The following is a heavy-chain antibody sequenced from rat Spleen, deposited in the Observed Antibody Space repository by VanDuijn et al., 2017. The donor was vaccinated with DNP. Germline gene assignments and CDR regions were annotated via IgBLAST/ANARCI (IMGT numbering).Heavy chain of an antibody. CDR1: GFTFSNFD. CDR3: ARQNTIAAGAMDA. Sequence: EVQLVESGGGFVQPGKSLKLSCAASGFTFSNFDMAWVRQAPTKGLEWVASISTSGSRTYYPDSVKGRFTISRDNAKSSLYLQMNSLKSEDTATYYCARQNTIAAGAMDAWGQGTSVTVSS. J-gene: IGHJ4*01. D-gene: IGHD1-2*01. CDR2: ISTSGSRT. V-gene: IGHV5-25*01.